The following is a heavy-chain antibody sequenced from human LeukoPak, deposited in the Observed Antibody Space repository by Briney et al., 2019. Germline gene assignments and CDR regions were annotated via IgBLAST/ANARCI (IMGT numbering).Heavy chain of an antibody. J-gene: IGHJ4*02. CDR1: GFTFSNYS. Sequence: GGSLRLSCAASGFTFSNYSMNWVRQAPGKGLEWVSSISSGSGYIYYADSVKGRFTISRDNSKNTLYLQMNSLRAEDTAVYYCAKDLSGTLTYWGQGTLVTVSS. CDR2: ISSGSGYI. V-gene: IGHV3-21*04. D-gene: IGHD1-26*01. CDR3: AKDLSGTLTY.